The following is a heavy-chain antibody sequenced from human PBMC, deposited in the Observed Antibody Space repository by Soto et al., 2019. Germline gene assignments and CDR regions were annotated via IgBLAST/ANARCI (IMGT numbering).Heavy chain of an antibody. D-gene: IGHD3-3*01. CDR1: GGYISSTSW. CDR3: ARDLWSGRAQNFDY. V-gene: IGHV4-4*02. CDR2: IYHSGST. Sequence: SETLSLTCAVSGGYISSTSWWRWVRQPPGKGLEWIGEIYHSGSTNYNPSLKSRVTISVDKSKNQFSLKLSSVTAADTAVYYCARDLWSGRAQNFDYWGQGTLVTVSS. J-gene: IGHJ4*02.